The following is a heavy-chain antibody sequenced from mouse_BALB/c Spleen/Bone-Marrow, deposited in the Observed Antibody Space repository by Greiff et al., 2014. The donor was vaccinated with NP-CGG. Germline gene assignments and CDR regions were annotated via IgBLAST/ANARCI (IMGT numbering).Heavy chain of an antibody. CDR1: GYAFTNYL. CDR2: INPGGGGT. D-gene: IGHD2-13*01. Sequence: QVQLQQSGAELVRPGTSVKVSCKASGYAFTNYLIEWVKQRPGQGLEWIGVINPGGGGTNYNEKFKGKATLTADKSSSTAYMQLSSLTSDDSAVHFCARRDYSFAYWGQGTLVTVSA. V-gene: IGHV1-54*01. J-gene: IGHJ3*01. CDR3: ARRDYSFAY.